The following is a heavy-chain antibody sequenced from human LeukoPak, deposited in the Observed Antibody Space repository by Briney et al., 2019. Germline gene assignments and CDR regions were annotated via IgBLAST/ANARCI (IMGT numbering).Heavy chain of an antibody. CDR1: GYTFTGYY. V-gene: IGHV1-2*06. CDR3: ARGIPFDYYDSSGYQVPFDY. Sequence: ASVKVSCKASGYTFTGYYMHWVRQAPGQGLEWMGRIHPNSGGTNYAQKFQGRVTMTRDTSISTAYMELSRLRSDDTAVYYCARGIPFDYYDSSGYQVPFDYWGQGTLVTVSS. CDR2: IHPNSGGT. J-gene: IGHJ4*02. D-gene: IGHD3-22*01.